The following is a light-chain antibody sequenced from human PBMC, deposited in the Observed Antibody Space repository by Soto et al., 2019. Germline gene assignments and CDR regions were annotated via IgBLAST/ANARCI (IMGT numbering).Light chain of an antibody. V-gene: IGLV4-69*01. Sequence: QPVLTQSHSASASLGASVKLTCTLTSGHSSYAIAWHQQQPEKGPRYLMKLNSDGSHSKGDGIPDRFSGSSSGAERYLIISSLQSEDEADYYCQTWDTGTWVFGGVTKVTVL. CDR1: SGHSSYA. J-gene: IGLJ3*02. CDR2: LNSDGSH. CDR3: QTWDTGTWV.